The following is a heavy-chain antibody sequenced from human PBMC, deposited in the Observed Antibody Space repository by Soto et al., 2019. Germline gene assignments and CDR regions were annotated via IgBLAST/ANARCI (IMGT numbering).Heavy chain of an antibody. Sequence: EVQLLESGGGLVQPGGSLRLSCAASGFTFSSYAMSWVRQAPGKGLEWVSAISGSGGSTYYADSVKGRFTISRDNSKNALYLQMNSLRAEATAVYYCAKGGLVSSGGYDYPYYFDYWGQGTLVTVSS. CDR3: AKGGLVSSGGYDYPYYFDY. CDR1: GFTFSSYA. CDR2: ISGSGGST. D-gene: IGHD5-12*01. V-gene: IGHV3-23*01. J-gene: IGHJ4*02.